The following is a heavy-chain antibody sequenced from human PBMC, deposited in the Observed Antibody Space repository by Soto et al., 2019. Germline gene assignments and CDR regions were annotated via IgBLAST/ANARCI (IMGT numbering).Heavy chain of an antibody. J-gene: IGHJ6*02. D-gene: IGHD3-3*01. CDR3: ASPGPLSKRFLEWYGMDV. V-gene: IGHV3-7*01. CDR2: IKQDGSEK. Sequence: GSLRLSCAASGFTFSSYWMSWVRQAPGKGLEWVANIKQDGSEKYYVDSVKGRFTISRDNAKNSLYLQMNSLRAEDTAVYYCASPGPLSKRFLEWYGMDVWGQGTTVTVSS. CDR1: GFTFSSYW.